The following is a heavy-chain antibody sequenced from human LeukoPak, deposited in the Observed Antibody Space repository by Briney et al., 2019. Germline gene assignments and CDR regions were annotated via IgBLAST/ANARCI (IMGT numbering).Heavy chain of an antibody. J-gene: IGHJ4*02. V-gene: IGHV3-21*01. Sequence: GGSLRLSCAASGFTFSNYNMNWVRQAPGKGLEWVSFISNGGGYIYFTDSVKGRFTISRDNAKNSLFLQMNSLRAEDTAVYFCARAVVGSAYDYFDYWGQGTLVTVSS. CDR2: ISNGGGYI. D-gene: IGHD5-12*01. CDR1: GFTFSNYN. CDR3: ARAVVGSAYDYFDY.